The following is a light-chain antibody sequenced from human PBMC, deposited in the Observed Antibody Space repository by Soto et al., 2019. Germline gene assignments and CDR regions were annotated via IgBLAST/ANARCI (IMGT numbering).Light chain of an antibody. Sequence: QSVLTQPASVSGSPGQSITISCTGTSSDVGSYNLVSWYHQHTGKAPKLMIYESSKRPPGVANLFSGSKSGNTASLTISGLQADDKADYYFCLYIGETTYVFGTGTKVTVL. J-gene: IGLJ1*01. CDR2: ESS. CDR3: CLYIGETTYV. CDR1: SSDVGSYNL. V-gene: IGLV2-23*01.